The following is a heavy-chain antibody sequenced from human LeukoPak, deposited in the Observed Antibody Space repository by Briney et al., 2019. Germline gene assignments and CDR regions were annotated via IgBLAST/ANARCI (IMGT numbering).Heavy chain of an antibody. CDR3: AREVAAAEGINWFDP. V-gene: IGHV4-4*07. J-gene: IGHJ5*02. Sequence: SETLSLTCTVSGGSNSSYYWSWIRQPAGKGLEWIGRIYTSGSTNYNPSLKSRVTMSVDTSKNQFSLKLSSVTAADTAVYYCAREVAAAEGINWFDPWGQGTLVTVSS. CDR1: GGSNSSYY. CDR2: IYTSGST. D-gene: IGHD6-13*01.